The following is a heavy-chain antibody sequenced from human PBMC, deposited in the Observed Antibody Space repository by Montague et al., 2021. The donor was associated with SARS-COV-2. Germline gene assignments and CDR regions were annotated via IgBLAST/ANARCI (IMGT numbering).Heavy chain of an antibody. CDR1: GDSVSRGSSY. D-gene: IGHD5-24*01. CDR3: ARHARGEGYTSWFDS. V-gene: IGHV4-61*01. Sequence: SETLSLTCTVSGDSVSRGSSYWSWIRQPPGKGLDWIGYIYYTGSRKYNSSLKSRLTISVDTSKNQFSLKLSSVTAADTAVYYCARHARGEGYTSWFDSWGQGTLVNVSS. CDR2: IYYTGSR. J-gene: IGHJ5*01.